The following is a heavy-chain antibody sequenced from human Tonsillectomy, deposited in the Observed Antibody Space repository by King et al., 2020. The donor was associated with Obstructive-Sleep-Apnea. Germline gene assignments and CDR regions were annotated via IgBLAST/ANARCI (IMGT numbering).Heavy chain of an antibody. CDR2: ISWNSGGT. CDR1: GFTFDDFA. Sequence: QLVQSGGGLVQSGRSLRLSCVASGFTFDDFAKHWVRQVPGMGLEWVSGISWNSGGTGYADSVKGRFTISRDNAKNSLYLQMHSLRAEDTALYYCAKDIDFNYGDYVGGAFDIWGQGTMVTVSS. D-gene: IGHD4-17*01. J-gene: IGHJ3*02. CDR3: AKDIDFNYGDYVGGAFDI. V-gene: IGHV3-9*01.